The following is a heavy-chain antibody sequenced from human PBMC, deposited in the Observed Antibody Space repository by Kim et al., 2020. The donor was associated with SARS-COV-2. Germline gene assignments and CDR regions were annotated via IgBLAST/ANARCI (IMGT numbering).Heavy chain of an antibody. Sequence: SETLSLTCTVSGGSISSSSYYWGWIRQPPGKGLEWIGSIYYSGSTYYNPSLKSRVTISVDTSKNQFSLKLSSVTAADTAVYYCARLGAGGAVGGVIVIPGVWNVWGQGTTVTVSS. CDR3: ARLGAGGAVGGVIVIPGVWNV. D-gene: IGHD3-16*02. J-gene: IGHJ6*02. V-gene: IGHV4-39*01. CDR2: IYYSGST. CDR1: GGSISSSSYY.